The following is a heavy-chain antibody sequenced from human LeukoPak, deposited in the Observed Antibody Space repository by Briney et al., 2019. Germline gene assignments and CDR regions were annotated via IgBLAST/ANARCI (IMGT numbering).Heavy chain of an antibody. CDR3: AKGTGDTGYYFDY. CDR2: IRVGGEL. Sequence: PGGSLRLSCAASGFTFSSYSMNWVRQAPGKGLEWVSGIRVGGELYYADSVKGRFTISRDNSENTLYLQMSGLRAEDTAVYHCAKGTGDTGYYFDYWGQGTRVTVSS. CDR1: GFTFSSYS. V-gene: IGHV3-23*01. D-gene: IGHD7-27*01. J-gene: IGHJ4*02.